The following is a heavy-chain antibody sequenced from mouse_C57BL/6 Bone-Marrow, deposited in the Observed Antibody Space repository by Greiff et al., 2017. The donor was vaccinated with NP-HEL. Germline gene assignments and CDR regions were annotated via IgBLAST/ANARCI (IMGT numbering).Heavy chain of an antibody. CDR2: IYPRSGNT. V-gene: IGHV1-81*01. J-gene: IGHJ3*01. CDR3: AREGAYYSNLEAY. D-gene: IGHD2-5*01. CDR1: GYTFTSYG. Sequence: QVQLQQSGAELARPGASVKLSCKASGYTFTSYGISWVKQRTGQGLEWIGEIYPRSGNTYYNEKFKGKATLTADKSSSTAYMELRSLTSEDSAVYFCAREGAYYSNLEAYWGQGTLVTVSA.